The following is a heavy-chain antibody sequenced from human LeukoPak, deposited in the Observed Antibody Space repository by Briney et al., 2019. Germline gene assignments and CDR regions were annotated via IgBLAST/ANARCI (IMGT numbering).Heavy chain of an antibody. Sequence: PSETLSLTCAVYGGSFSGYYWSWIRQPPGKGLEWIGEINHSGSTNYNPSLKSRVTISVDTPKNQFSLKLSSVTAADTAVYYCARGYSNWDYWGQGTLVTVSS. J-gene: IGHJ4*02. D-gene: IGHD4-11*01. CDR1: GGSFSGYY. CDR3: ARGYSNWDY. V-gene: IGHV4-34*01. CDR2: INHSGST.